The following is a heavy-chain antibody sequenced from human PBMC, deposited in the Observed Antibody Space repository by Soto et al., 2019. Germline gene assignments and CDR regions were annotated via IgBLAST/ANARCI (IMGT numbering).Heavy chain of an antibody. Sequence: SETLSLTCTVSGGSISSSSYYWGWIRQPPGKGLEWIGSIYYSGSTYYNPSLKSRVTISVDTSKNQFSLKLSSVTAADTAVYYCARMPNCTNGVCYSFPDYWGQGTLVTVSS. V-gene: IGHV4-39*01. CDR2: IYYSGST. D-gene: IGHD2-8*01. CDR1: GGSISSSSYY. CDR3: ARMPNCTNGVCYSFPDY. J-gene: IGHJ4*02.